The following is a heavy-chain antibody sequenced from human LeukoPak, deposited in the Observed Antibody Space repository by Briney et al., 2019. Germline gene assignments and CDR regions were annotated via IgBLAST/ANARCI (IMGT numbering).Heavy chain of an antibody. CDR2: INHSGST. Sequence: SETLSLTCAVYGGSFSGYYWSWIRQPPGKGLEWIGEINHSGSTNYNPSLKSRVTISVDTSKNQFSLKLSSVTAADTAVYYCASSGWYVWGQGTLVTVSS. V-gene: IGHV4-34*01. D-gene: IGHD6-19*01. CDR1: GGSFSGYY. J-gene: IGHJ4*02. CDR3: ASSGWYV.